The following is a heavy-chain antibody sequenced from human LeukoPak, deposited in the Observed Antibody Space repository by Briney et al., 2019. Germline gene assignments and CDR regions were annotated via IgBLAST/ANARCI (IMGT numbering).Heavy chain of an antibody. D-gene: IGHD3-22*01. Sequence: SQTLSLTCTVSGGSISSGDYYWSWIRQPPGKGLEWIGYIYYSGSTYYNPSLKSRVTISVDTSKNQFSLKLSSVTAADTAVYYCAREDSSGFYYFFDSWGQGTLVTVSS. CDR2: IYYSGST. V-gene: IGHV4-30-4*01. CDR1: GGSISSGDYY. CDR3: AREDSSGFYYFFDS. J-gene: IGHJ4*02.